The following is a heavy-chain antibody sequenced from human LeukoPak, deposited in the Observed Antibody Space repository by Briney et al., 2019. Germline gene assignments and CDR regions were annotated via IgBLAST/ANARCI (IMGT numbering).Heavy chain of an antibody. J-gene: IGHJ4*02. D-gene: IGHD3-10*01. Sequence: GGSLRLSCAASGFTFSNAWMSWVRQAPGKGLEWVGRIKSKTDGGTTDYAAPVKGRFTISRDDSKNTLYLQMNSLRDEDTAVYYCARMVRGVIITLYYFDYWGQGTLVTVSS. CDR1: GFTFSNAW. CDR3: ARMVRGVIITLYYFDY. V-gene: IGHV3-15*01. CDR2: IKSKTDGGTT.